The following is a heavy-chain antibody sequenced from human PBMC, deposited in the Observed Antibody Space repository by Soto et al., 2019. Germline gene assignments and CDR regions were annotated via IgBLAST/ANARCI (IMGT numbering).Heavy chain of an antibody. CDR2: MNPNSGNT. Sequence: GASVKVSCKASGYTFTSYDINWVRQATGQGLEWMGWMNPNSGNTGYAQKFQGRVTMTRNTSISTAYMELSSLRSEDTAVYYCARVGPESYYDFWSGYSCYYYYGMDVWGQGTTVTVSS. D-gene: IGHD3-3*01. CDR3: ARVGPESYYDFWSGYSCYYYYGMDV. V-gene: IGHV1-8*01. CDR1: GYTFTSYD. J-gene: IGHJ6*02.